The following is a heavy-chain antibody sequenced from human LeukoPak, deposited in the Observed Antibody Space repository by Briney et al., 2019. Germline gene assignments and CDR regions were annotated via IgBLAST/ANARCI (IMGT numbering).Heavy chain of an antibody. J-gene: IGHJ4*02. CDR1: GGSISSSIW. CDR3: ARHGYDTSLYLAHFDY. D-gene: IGHD3-22*01. Sequence: TSETLSLTCAVSGGSISSSIWWSWVRQPPGKGLEWIAEIYQSGRTSYNPSLRSRVTMSVDKSTNQFSLKLASVTAADTAVYYCARHGYDTSLYLAHFDYWGQGAQVTVSS. V-gene: IGHV4-4*02. CDR2: IYQSGRT.